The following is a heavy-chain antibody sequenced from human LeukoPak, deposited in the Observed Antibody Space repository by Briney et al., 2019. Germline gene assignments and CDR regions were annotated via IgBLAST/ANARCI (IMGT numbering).Heavy chain of an antibody. CDR1: GGSFSGYY. D-gene: IGHD3-10*01. V-gene: IGHV4-34*01. Sequence: SETLSLTCAVYGGSFSGYYWSWIRQPPGKGLEWIGEINHSGSTNYNPSLKSRVTISVDTSKNQFSLKLSSVTAADTAAYYCARVTGFGELLPYYYGMDVWGKGTTVTVSS. J-gene: IGHJ6*04. CDR3: ARVTGFGELLPYYYGMDV. CDR2: INHSGST.